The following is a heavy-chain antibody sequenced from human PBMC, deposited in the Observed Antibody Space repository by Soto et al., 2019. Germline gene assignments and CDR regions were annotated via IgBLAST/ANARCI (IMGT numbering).Heavy chain of an antibody. D-gene: IGHD3-9*01. V-gene: IGHV4-59*01. CDR3: ARDPRDGYKRYFEF. J-gene: IGHJ1*01. CDR1: GVSITSYF. CDR2: ISFSGAT. Sequence: PSETLSLTCTVSGVSITSYFWSWIRQTPGKGLDWIGSISFSGATYSNPSLKGRAALSVDTSENHLSLTLNSVTSADTAVYFCARDPRDGYKRYFEFCGQGHQVTVSS.